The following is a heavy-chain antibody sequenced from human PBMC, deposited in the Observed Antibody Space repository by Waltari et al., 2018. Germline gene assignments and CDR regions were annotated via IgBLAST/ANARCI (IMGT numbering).Heavy chain of an antibody. J-gene: IGHJ5*02. CDR3: AGADYDILTGYFKAGWFDP. V-gene: IGHV4-59*01. CDR2: IYYSGST. Sequence: QVQLQESGPGLVKPSETLSLTCTVSGGSISSYSCTWILQPPVNGLEWIGYIYYSGSTNYNPSLKSRVTISVDTSKNQFSLKLSSVTAADTAVYYCAGADYDILTGYFKAGWFDPWGQGTLVTVSS. CDR1: GGSISSYS. D-gene: IGHD3-9*01.